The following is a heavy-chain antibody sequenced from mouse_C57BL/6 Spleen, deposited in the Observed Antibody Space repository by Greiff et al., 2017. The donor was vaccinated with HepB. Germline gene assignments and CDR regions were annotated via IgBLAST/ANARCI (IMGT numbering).Heavy chain of an antibody. CDR1: GYSITSGYD. D-gene: IGHD2-4*01. Sequence: EVKLVESGPGMVKPSQSLSLTCTVTGYSITSGYDWHWIRHFPGNKLEWMGYISYSGSTNYNPSLKSRISITHDTSKNHFFLKLNSVTTEDTATYYCARDDDYEGFAYWGQGTLVTVSA. J-gene: IGHJ3*01. CDR3: ARDDDYEGFAY. V-gene: IGHV3-1*01. CDR2: ISYSGST.